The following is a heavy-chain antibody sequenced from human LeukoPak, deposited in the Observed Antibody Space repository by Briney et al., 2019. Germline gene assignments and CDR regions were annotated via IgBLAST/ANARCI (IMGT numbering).Heavy chain of an antibody. D-gene: IGHD6-6*01. CDR2: MNPNSGNT. Sequence: ASVKVSCKASGSTFTSYDINWVRQATGQGLEWMGWMNPNSGNTGYAQKFQGRVTMTRNTSIITAYMELSTLRSEDTAVYYCVSIAARRVYWGQGTLVTVSS. V-gene: IGHV1-8*01. CDR1: GSTFTSYD. CDR3: VSIAARRVY. J-gene: IGHJ4*02.